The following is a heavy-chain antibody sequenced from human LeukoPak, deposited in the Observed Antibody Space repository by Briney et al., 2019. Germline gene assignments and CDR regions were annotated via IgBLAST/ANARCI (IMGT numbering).Heavy chain of an antibody. CDR3: ARGKGWIDY. D-gene: IGHD6-19*01. V-gene: IGHV3-7*05. CDR1: GITFSGSW. Sequence: PGGSLRLSCAASGITFSGSWMTWVRQAPGKGLEWVANINQDGSEKYYVDSVKSRFTISRDNAKNSLFLQMNSLRAEDTAVYYCARGKGWIDYWGQGTLVTVSS. J-gene: IGHJ4*02. CDR2: INQDGSEK.